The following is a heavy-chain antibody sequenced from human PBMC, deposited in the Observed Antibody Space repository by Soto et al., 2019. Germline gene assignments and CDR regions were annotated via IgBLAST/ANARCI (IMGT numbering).Heavy chain of an antibody. V-gene: IGHV4-4*02. D-gene: IGHD5-18*01. Sequence: QVQLQESGPGLVKPSGTLSLTCAVSGGSINSNKWWSWVRQPPGKGLEWIAEISHRGSTNYTPSLKSRVTISVDKSKNQFSLKLNSVTAADTAVYYCASYSYGTGDAFDIWGQGTMVTVSS. J-gene: IGHJ3*02. CDR1: GGSINSNKW. CDR2: ISHRGST. CDR3: ASYSYGTGDAFDI.